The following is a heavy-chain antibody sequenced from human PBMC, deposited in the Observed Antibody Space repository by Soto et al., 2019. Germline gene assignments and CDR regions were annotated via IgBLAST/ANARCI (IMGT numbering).Heavy chain of an antibody. CDR2: IYYSGST. J-gene: IGHJ5*02. V-gene: IGHV4-39*01. CDR1: GGSISSGNYY. D-gene: IGHD6-13*01. Sequence: SETLSLTCTVSGGSISSGNYYWSWIRQPPGKGLEWIGSIYYSGSTYYNPSLKSRVTISVDTSKNQFSLKLSSVTAADTAVYYCARLPAAADPFDPWGQGTLVTVSS. CDR3: ARLPAAADPFDP.